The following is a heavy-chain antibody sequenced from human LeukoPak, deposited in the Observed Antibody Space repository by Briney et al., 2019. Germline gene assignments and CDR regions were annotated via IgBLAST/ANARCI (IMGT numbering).Heavy chain of an antibody. CDR1: GFTFSNAW. CDR2: IKSKTDGGTT. V-gene: IGHV3-15*01. J-gene: IGHJ4*02. D-gene: IGHD4-17*01. Sequence: GGSLRLSCAASGFTFSNAWMSWVRQAPGKGLEWVGRIKSKTDGGTTDYAAPAKGRFTISRDDSKNTLYLQMNSLKTEDTAVYYCTTLGVYGDYFDYWGQGTLVTVSS. CDR3: TTLGVYGDYFDY.